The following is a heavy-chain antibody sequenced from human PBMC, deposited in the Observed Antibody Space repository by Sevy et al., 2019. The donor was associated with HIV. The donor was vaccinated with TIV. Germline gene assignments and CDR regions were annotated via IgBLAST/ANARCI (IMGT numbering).Heavy chain of an antibody. Sequence: ASVKVSCKASGYSFTVYYMHWVRQAPGQGLEWMGRINPNSGDTNFAQRFQGWVTLTRDTSISTAYMEPSRLKSDDTAVYYCARGGQWQVLNGPDFDYWGQGTPVTVSS. CDR2: INPNSGDT. J-gene: IGHJ4*02. V-gene: IGHV1-2*04. CDR3: ARGGQWQVLNGPDFDY. D-gene: IGHD6-19*01. CDR1: GYSFTVYY.